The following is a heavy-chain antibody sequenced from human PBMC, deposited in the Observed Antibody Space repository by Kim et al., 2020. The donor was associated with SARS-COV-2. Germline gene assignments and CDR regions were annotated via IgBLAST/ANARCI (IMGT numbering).Heavy chain of an antibody. J-gene: IGHJ4*02. CDR1: GFTFSSYW. CDR2: IKQDGSEK. Sequence: GGSLRLSCAASGFTFSSYWMSWVRQAPGKGLEWVANIKQDGSEKYYVDSVKGRFTISRDNAKNSLYLQMNSLRAEDTAVYYCARVRSSLSRYYFDYWGQGTLVTVSS. V-gene: IGHV3-7*03. D-gene: IGHD6-13*01. CDR3: ARVRSSLSRYYFDY.